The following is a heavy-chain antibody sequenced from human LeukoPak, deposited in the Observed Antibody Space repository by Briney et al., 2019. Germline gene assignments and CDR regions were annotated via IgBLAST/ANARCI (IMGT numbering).Heavy chain of an antibody. Sequence: ASVKVSCKASGGTFSSYAISWVRQAPGQGLEWMGGIIPIFGTANYAQKFQGRVTITADESTSTAYMELSSLRSEDTAVYYCARGSWDLVTGYYVYWGQGTLVTVSS. CDR3: ARGSWDLVTGYYVY. J-gene: IGHJ4*02. V-gene: IGHV1-69*13. CDR1: GGTFSSYA. D-gene: IGHD3-9*01. CDR2: IIPIFGTA.